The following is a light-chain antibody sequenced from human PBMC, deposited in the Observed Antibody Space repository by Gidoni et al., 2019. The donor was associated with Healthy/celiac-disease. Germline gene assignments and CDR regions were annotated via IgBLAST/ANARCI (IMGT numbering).Light chain of an antibody. J-gene: IGKJ1*01. CDR3: QQYYSTWT. CDR1: QSVLYSSNNKNY. Sequence: DIVITQSPDCLAVSLGERATINCKSSQSVLYSSNNKNYLAWYQQKPGQPPKLLIYWASTREAGVPDRFSGSGSGTDFTLTSSSLQAEDVAVYYCQQYYSTWTFGQGTKVEIK. V-gene: IGKV4-1*01. CDR2: WAS.